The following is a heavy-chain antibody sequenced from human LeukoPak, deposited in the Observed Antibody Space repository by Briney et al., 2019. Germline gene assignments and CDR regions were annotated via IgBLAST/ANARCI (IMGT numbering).Heavy chain of an antibody. D-gene: IGHD6-19*01. CDR2: IYPCDSDT. V-gene: IGHV5-51*01. J-gene: IGHJ4*02. Sequence: GESLKISCKGSGYSFTSYWIGWVRQVPGKGLEWMGIIYPCDSDTRYSPSCQGPVTISADKSISTASPQWSSLKASDTAMYYCARRAGSSGWYDYWGQGTLVTVSS. CDR3: ARRAGSSGWYDY. CDR1: GYSFTSYW.